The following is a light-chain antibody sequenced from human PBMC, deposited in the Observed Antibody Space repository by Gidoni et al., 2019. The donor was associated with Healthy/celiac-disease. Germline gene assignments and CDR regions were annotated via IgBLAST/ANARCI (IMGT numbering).Light chain of an antibody. CDR3: AAWDDSLNGHVV. CDR2: SNN. J-gene: IGLJ2*01. Sequence: SVLTQPPSASGTPGQRGTISCSGSSANIGSNTVNWYQQLPGTAPKLLIYSNNQRPSGVPDRFSGSKSGTSAPLAISGLQSEDEADYYCAAWDDSLNGHVVFGGGTKLTVL. V-gene: IGLV1-44*01. CDR1: SANIGSNT.